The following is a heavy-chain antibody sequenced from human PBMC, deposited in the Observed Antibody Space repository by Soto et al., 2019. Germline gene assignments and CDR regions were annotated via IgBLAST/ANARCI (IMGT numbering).Heavy chain of an antibody. CDR2: INPSGGST. CDR1: GYTLSTHY. CDR3: ARYDYNGYYFDY. V-gene: IGHV1-46*01. J-gene: IGHJ4*02. Sequence: ASVKVSCKASGYTLSTHYMHWGRQAPGQGYEWMGIINPSGGSTTYAQKFQGRVTMTRDTSTTTVYMELSSLKSEDTAVYYCARYDYNGYYFDYWGQGTLVTVSS. D-gene: IGHD4-4*01.